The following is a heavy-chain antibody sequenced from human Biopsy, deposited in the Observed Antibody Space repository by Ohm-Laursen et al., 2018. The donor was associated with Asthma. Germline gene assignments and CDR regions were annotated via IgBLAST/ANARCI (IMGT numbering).Heavy chain of an antibody. D-gene: IGHD1-20*01. Sequence: SLRLSCTASGVSLSSFGMNWVRQAPGKGLEWVAVISYDGSKKEYGDSVKGRFTISRDNSKDTVYMQMNSLRAEDTAVYYCAKGRYKWNDGYYGLDVWGQGTTVTVS. CDR3: AKGRYKWNDGYYGLDV. J-gene: IGHJ6*02. V-gene: IGHV3-30*18. CDR1: GVSLSSFG. CDR2: ISYDGSKK.